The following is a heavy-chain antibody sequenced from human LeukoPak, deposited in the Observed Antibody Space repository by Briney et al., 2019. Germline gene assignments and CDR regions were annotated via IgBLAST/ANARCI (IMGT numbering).Heavy chain of an antibody. D-gene: IGHD1-26*01. CDR2: ISYDGSNK. V-gene: IGHV3-30*03. CDR3: ARVGSGLVWELRGDYYFDY. Sequence: GGSLRLSCAASGFTFSSYGMHWVRQAPGKGLEWVAVISYDGSNKYYADSVKGRFTISRDNSKNTLYLQMNSLRAEDTAVYYCARVGSGLVWELRGDYYFDYWGQGTLVTVSS. CDR1: GFTFSSYG. J-gene: IGHJ4*02.